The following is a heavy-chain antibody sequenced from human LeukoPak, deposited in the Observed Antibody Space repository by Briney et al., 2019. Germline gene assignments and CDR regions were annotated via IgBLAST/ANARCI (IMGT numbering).Heavy chain of an antibody. V-gene: IGHV3-23*01. CDR3: AKDGKYDFWSGYYSWFDP. CDR1: GFTFSSYA. J-gene: IGHJ5*02. CDR2: ISGSGGST. Sequence: PGGSLRLSCAASGFTFSSYAMSWVRQAPGKGLEWVSAISGSGGSTYYADSVKGRFTISRDNSKNTLYLQMNSLRAEDTAVYYCAKDGKYDFWSGYYSWFDPWGQGTLVTVSS. D-gene: IGHD3-3*01.